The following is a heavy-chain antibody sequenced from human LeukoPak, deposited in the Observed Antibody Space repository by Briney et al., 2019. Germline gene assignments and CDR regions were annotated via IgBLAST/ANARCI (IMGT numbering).Heavy chain of an antibody. Sequence: GAAVKVSCMASGYTFIDYYMHWVRQAPGQGLEWMGWINPNSGGTNYAQKFQGRVTMTRDTSISTAYMELSRLISDDTAVYYCARASYYYDSSGYPGYYFDYWGQGTLVTVPS. CDR2: INPNSGGT. J-gene: IGHJ4*02. D-gene: IGHD3-22*01. V-gene: IGHV1-2*02. CDR3: ARASYYYDSSGYPGYYFDY. CDR1: GYTFIDYY.